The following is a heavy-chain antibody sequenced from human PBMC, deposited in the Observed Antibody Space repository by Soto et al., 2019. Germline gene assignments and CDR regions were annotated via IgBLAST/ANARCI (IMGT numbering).Heavy chain of an antibody. J-gene: IGHJ4*02. CDR1: GGSISSGGYS. CDR2: TYHSGST. V-gene: IGHV4-30-2*01. D-gene: IGHD3-22*01. CDR3: ARGGTYGYYDSSGYPDPTPFDY. Sequence: SETLSLTCAVSGGSISSGGYSWSWIRQPPGKGLEWIGYTYHSGSTYYNPSLKSRVTISVDRSKNQFSLKLSSVTAADTAVYYCARGGTYGYYDSSGYPDPTPFDYWGQGTLVTVSS.